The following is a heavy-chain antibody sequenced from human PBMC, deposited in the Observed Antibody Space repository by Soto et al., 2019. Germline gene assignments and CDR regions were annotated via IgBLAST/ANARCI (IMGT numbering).Heavy chain of an antibody. Sequence: EVQLVESGGGLVKPGGSLRLSCAASGFTFSSYSMNWVRQAPGKGLEWVSSISSRSAYISYADSVKGRFTISRDNAKDSLSLQTNSLRAEDTATYYCVRDLPRLWGYGLHVWGQGTTVIVSS. V-gene: IGHV3-21*06. J-gene: IGHJ6*02. CDR2: ISSRSAYI. CDR1: GFTFSSYS. D-gene: IGHD3-10*01. CDR3: VRDLPRLWGYGLHV.